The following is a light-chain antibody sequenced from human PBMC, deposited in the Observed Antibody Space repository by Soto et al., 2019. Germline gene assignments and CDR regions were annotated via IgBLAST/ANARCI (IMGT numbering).Light chain of an antibody. J-gene: IGKJ5*01. V-gene: IGKV1-9*01. Sequence: IQLTQSPSFLSXSIXESVTITCRASQVISTSLAWYQVKPGKAPKLLIYAASTLESGVPSRFSATVSGTEFSLTITSLQPEDFATYYCQQLFDSPITFGQGTRLEIK. CDR2: AAS. CDR3: QQLFDSPIT. CDR1: QVISTS.